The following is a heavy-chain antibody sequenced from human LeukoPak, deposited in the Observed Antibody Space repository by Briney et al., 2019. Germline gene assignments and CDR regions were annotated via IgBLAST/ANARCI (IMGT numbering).Heavy chain of an antibody. D-gene: IGHD1-26*01. CDR3: TRDSVGTSVRPPFDY. J-gene: IGHJ4*02. V-gene: IGHV3-74*03. CDR1: GFTFTSYW. Sequence: GGSLRLSCAASGFTFTSYWMHWLRQDPAKGLVWVARINGDGSRITYADSVKGRFNISRDNAKNTLYLQMNSLRVEDTAVYYCTRDSVGTSVRPPFDYWGRGTLVTVSS. CDR2: INGDGSRI.